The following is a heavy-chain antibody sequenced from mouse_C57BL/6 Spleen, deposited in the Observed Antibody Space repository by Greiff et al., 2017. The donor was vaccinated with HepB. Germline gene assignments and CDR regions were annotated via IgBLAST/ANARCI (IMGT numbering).Heavy chain of an antibody. CDR2: ISDGGSYT. D-gene: IGHD3-2*02. V-gene: IGHV5-4*01. CDR3: ARDQEFHYYFDY. Sequence: EVKLMESGGGLVKPGGSLKLSCAASGFTFSSYAMPWVRQTPEKRLEWVATISDGGSYTYYPDNVKGRFTISRDNAKNNLYLQLSHLKSEDTAMYYCARDQEFHYYFDYWGQGTTLTVSS. J-gene: IGHJ2*01. CDR1: GFTFSSYA.